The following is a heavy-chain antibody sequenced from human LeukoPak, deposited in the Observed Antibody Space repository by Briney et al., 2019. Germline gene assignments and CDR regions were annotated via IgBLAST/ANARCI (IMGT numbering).Heavy chain of an antibody. J-gene: IGHJ4*02. D-gene: IGHD3-22*01. CDR2: ISGSGGST. V-gene: IGHV3-23*01. CDR1: GFTFSSYA. Sequence: GGSLRLSCAASGFTFSSYAMSWVRQAPGRGLEWVSAISGSGGSTYYADSVKGRFTISRDNSKNTLYLQMNSLRAEDTAVYYCAKDYYYDSTGNFDYWGQGALVTVSS. CDR3: AKDYYYDSTGNFDY.